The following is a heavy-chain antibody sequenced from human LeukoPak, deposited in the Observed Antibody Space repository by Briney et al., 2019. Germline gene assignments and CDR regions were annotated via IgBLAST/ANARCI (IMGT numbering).Heavy chain of an antibody. D-gene: IGHD3-10*01. CDR3: ARDLKPRGGYFDY. J-gene: IGHJ4*02. V-gene: IGHV4-59*01. CDR2: IYYSGST. CDR1: GGSISSYY. Sequence: PSETLSLTCTVSGGSISSYYWSWIRQPPGKGLEWIGYIYYSGSTNYNPSLKSRVTISVDTSKNQFSLKLSSVTAADTAVYYCARDLKPRGGYFDYWGQGTLVTVSS.